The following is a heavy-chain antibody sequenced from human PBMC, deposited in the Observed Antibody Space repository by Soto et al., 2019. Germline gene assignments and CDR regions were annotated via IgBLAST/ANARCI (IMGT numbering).Heavy chain of an antibody. CDR1: GFSFSSYS. Sequence: GGSLRLSCTASGFSFSSYSLTWVRQAPGQGLEWVSSISSSSYSIFYADSVKGRFTISRDNAKNSLYLQMNSLRVEDTAVYYCAKYLVVSGPNDYWGQGTLVTVSS. D-gene: IGHD6-19*01. CDR3: AKYLVVSGPNDY. J-gene: IGHJ4*02. CDR2: ISSSSYSI. V-gene: IGHV3-21*01.